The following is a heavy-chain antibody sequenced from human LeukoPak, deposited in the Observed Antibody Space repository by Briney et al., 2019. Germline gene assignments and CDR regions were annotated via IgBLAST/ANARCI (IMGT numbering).Heavy chain of an antibody. Sequence: GGSLRLSCAASGFTFSGFAMSWVRRTPGKGLEWVSGISGSGDNTLYADSVKGRFTISRDNSKNTLYLEMNILRAEGTAVYFCAKRGVVIRVILVGFHKEAYYFDSWGQGALVTVSS. CDR3: AKRGVVIRVILVGFHKEAYYFDS. CDR1: GFTFSGFA. D-gene: IGHD3-22*01. V-gene: IGHV3-23*01. CDR2: ISGSGDNT. J-gene: IGHJ4*02.